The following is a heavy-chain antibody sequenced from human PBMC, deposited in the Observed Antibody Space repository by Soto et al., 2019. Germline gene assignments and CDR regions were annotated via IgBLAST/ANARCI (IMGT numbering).Heavy chain of an antibody. Sequence: SVKVSCKXSGGTFSRYAIRWVRQAPGQGLEWMGGIIPILGTTDYAEKFQGRVTITADKSTSTAYMELTSLRPEDTAVYYCARARDSSHLDYWGQGTPVTVSS. D-gene: IGHD3-22*01. J-gene: IGHJ4*02. V-gene: IGHV1-69*06. CDR1: GGTFSRYA. CDR3: ARARDSSHLDY. CDR2: IIPILGTT.